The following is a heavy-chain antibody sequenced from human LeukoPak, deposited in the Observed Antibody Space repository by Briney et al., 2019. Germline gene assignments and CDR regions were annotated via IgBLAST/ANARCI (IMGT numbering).Heavy chain of an antibody. CDR1: GGTFSNYA. Sequence: ASVKVSCKASGGTFSNYAISWVRQAPGQGLEWMGWISAYNGNTNYAQKIQGRVTMTTDTSTSTAYMELRSLRSDDTAVYYCARTQWLVIYYYMDVWGKGTTVTVSS. D-gene: IGHD6-19*01. CDR3: ARTQWLVIYYYMDV. J-gene: IGHJ6*03. CDR2: ISAYNGNT. V-gene: IGHV1-18*01.